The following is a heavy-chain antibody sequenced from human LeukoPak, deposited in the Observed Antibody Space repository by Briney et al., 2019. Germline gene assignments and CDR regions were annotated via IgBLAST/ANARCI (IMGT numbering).Heavy chain of an antibody. CDR2: IYYSGST. CDR1: GGSISSSSYY. J-gene: IGHJ4*02. CDR3: ARVGVGATVDLDY. V-gene: IGHV4-39*07. Sequence: SETLSLTCAVSGGSISSSSYYWGWIRQPPGKGLEWIGSIYYSGSTYYNPSLKSRVTISVDTSENQFSLKLSSVTAADTAVYYCARVGVGATVDLDYWGQGTLVTVSS. D-gene: IGHD1-26*01.